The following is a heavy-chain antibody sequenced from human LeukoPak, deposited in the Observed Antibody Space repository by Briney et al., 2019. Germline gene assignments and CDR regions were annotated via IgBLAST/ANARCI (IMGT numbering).Heavy chain of an antibody. D-gene: IGHD3-3*01. Sequence: GGSLRLSCAASGFTFSSYGMHWVRQAPGKGLEWVAFIRYDGSNKYYADSVKGRFTISRDNSKNTLYLQMNSLRAEDTAVYYCARDSAELRFLEWAHAFGIWGQGTMVTVSS. CDR3: ARDSAELRFLEWAHAFGI. V-gene: IGHV3-30*02. CDR2: IRYDGSNK. J-gene: IGHJ3*02. CDR1: GFTFSSYG.